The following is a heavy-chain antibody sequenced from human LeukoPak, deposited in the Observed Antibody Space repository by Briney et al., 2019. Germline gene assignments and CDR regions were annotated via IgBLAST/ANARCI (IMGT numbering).Heavy chain of an antibody. CDR3: ARPRIAARMDAFDI. V-gene: IGHV4-59*08. J-gene: IGHJ3*02. Sequence: SETLSLTCTVSGGSISSYYWSWIRQPPGKGLEWIGYIYYSGSTYYNPSLKSRVTISVDTSKNQFSLKLSSVTAADTAVYYCARPRIAARMDAFDIWGQGTMVTVSS. D-gene: IGHD6-13*01. CDR1: GGSISSYY. CDR2: IYYSGST.